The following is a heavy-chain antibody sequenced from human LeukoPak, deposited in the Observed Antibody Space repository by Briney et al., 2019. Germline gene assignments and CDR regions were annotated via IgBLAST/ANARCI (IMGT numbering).Heavy chain of an antibody. CDR3: ARDLRVVRGVVISGFDY. CDR2: IIPIFGTA. Sequence: GASVRVSCKASGGTFSSYAISWVRQAPGQGLEWMGGIIPIFGTANYAQKFQGRVTITADESTSTAYMELSSLRSEDTAVYYCARDLRVVRGVVISGFDYWGQGTLVTVSS. V-gene: IGHV1-69*13. J-gene: IGHJ4*02. D-gene: IGHD3-10*01. CDR1: GGTFSSYA.